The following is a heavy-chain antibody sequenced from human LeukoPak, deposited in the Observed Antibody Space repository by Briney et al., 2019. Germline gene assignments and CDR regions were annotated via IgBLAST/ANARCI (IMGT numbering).Heavy chain of an antibody. CDR2: INHSGST. Sequence: TPSETLTLTCAGYGGSFSGYYWSWIRQPPGKGLEWIGEINHSGSTNYNPSLKSRVTTSVDTSKNKLCLKLSSVTAADTPGYYCARRVMQDGSGRGRYYFDYWGQGTLVTVSS. V-gene: IGHV4-34*01. J-gene: IGHJ4*02. CDR3: ARRVMQDGSGRGRYYFDY. CDR1: GGSFSGYY. D-gene: IGHD3-10*01.